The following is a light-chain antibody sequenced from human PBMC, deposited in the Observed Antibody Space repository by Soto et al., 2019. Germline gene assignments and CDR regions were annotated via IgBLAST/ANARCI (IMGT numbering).Light chain of an antibody. J-gene: IGKJ4*01. CDR1: QSVSNNY. V-gene: IGKV3-20*01. Sequence: EIWLTRPPGTLSLSPGERATLSCRASQSVSNNYLAWYQQKPGQAPRLLIYDASSRATGIPDRFSGGGSGTDFTLTISRLEPEDFAVYYCQQFSSYPLTFGGGTKV. CDR3: QQFSSYPLT. CDR2: DAS.